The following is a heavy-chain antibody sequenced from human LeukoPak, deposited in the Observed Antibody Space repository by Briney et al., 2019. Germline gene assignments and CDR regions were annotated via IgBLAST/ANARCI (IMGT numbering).Heavy chain of an antibody. J-gene: IGHJ5*02. V-gene: IGHV1-46*01. CDR1: GYTFTSYY. Sequence: ASVKVSCKASGYTFTSYYMHWVRQAPGQGLEGMGIINPSGGSTSYAQKFQGRVTMTRDTSTSTVYMELSSLRSEVTAVYCCARVASRIAAAGRNWFDPWGQGTLVTVSS. CDR3: ARVASRIAAAGRNWFDP. D-gene: IGHD6-13*01. CDR2: INPSGGST.